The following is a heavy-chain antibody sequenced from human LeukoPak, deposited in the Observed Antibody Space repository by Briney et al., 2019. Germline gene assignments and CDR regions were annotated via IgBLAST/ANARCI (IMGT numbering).Heavy chain of an antibody. V-gene: IGHV3-23*01. CDR3: AKGRYYGSGSCSDY. CDR1: GFTFSSYS. D-gene: IGHD3-10*01. J-gene: IGHJ4*02. Sequence: GGSLRLSCAASGFTFSSYSMSWVRQALGKGLEWDSAISGSGGSRYYADSVKGRFTVSRDNSKNTLYLQMNSLRAEDTAVYYCAKGRYYGSGSCSDYWGQGTLVTVSS. CDR2: ISGSGGSR.